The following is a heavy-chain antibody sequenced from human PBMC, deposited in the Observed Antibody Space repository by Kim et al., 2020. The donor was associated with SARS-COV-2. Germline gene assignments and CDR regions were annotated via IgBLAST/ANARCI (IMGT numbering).Heavy chain of an antibody. J-gene: IGHJ4*02. D-gene: IGHD3-10*01. V-gene: IGHV3-15*01. Sequence: PVKGRFTISRDDSKNTLYLQMNSLKTEDTAVYYCTTDPVRPLWFGEFDDYWGQGTLVTVSS. CDR3: TTDPVRPLWFGEFDDY.